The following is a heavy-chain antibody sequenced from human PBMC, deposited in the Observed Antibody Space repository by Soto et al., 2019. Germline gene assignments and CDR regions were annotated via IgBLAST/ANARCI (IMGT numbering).Heavy chain of an antibody. D-gene: IGHD6-19*01. Sequence: EVQLVESGGGLVQPGGSLRLSCAASGFTLSSYSMHWVRQAPGKGLEWVSYISGSGGTIYYADSVKGRFTISRDNAKNSLSVQIKSLRDEDTAVYFCARETGLRSSGWSYYFDFWGEGPRVTVSS. V-gene: IGHV3-48*02. CDR1: GFTLSSYS. J-gene: IGHJ4*02. CDR3: ARETGLRSSGWSYYFDF. CDR2: ISGSGGTI.